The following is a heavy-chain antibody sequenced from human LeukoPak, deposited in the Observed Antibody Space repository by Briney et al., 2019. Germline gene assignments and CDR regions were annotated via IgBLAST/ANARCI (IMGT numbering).Heavy chain of an antibody. D-gene: IGHD3-10*01. CDR2: INPGGGT. Sequence: ASVKVSCKASGYSFSDYYIYWVRQAPGQGLEWMGWINPGGGTNYAQKFQGRVTMTRDTSITTAYMEMSRLRSDDTAVYYCARDYYGSGSCSDWGQGTLVTVSS. CDR1: GYSFSDYY. CDR3: ARDYYGSGSCSD. J-gene: IGHJ4*02. V-gene: IGHV1-2*02.